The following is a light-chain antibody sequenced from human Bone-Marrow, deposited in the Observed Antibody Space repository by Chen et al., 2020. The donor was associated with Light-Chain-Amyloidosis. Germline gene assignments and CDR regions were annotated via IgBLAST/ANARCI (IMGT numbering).Light chain of an antibody. J-gene: IGKJ4*01. V-gene: IGKV1-5*01. CDR2: DAS. Sequence: DMQMTQSPSTVSASVGDRVTITCRASQSINEWLAWYQQKPGKAPKLQIRDASNLQSGVPSRFSGSRSGTEFTLTISSLQPDDFATYYCQHYNHYFGGGTRVEIK. CDR3: QHYNHY. CDR1: QSINEW.